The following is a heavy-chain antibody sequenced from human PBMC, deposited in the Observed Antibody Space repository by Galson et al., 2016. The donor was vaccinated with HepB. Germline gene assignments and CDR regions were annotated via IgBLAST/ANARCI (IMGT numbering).Heavy chain of an antibody. Sequence: ETLSLTCAVSGGSVSSHNWWSWVRQPPGKGLEWMGEIFHTGTTNHNPSLKSRVTISLDKSKNLFSLKLRSVTAADTAVYYCAGGTGWYAYWGQGALVTVSS. CDR2: IFHTGTT. CDR3: AGGTGWYAY. J-gene: IGHJ4*02. D-gene: IGHD6-19*01. V-gene: IGHV4-4*02. CDR1: GGSVSSHNW.